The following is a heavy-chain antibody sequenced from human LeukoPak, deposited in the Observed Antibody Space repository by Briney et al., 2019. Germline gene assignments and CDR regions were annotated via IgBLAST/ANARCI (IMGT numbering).Heavy chain of an antibody. J-gene: IGHJ4*02. Sequence: GGSLRLSCAASGFTFSSYSMNWVRQAPGKGLEWVSSISSSSSYIYYADSVKGRFTISRDNAKNSLYLQMNSLRAEDTAVYYCARVAKYSSSSMAPDYWGQGTLVTVSS. CDR2: ISSSSSYI. CDR3: ARVAKYSSSSMAPDY. CDR1: GFTFSSYS. D-gene: IGHD6-6*01. V-gene: IGHV3-21*01.